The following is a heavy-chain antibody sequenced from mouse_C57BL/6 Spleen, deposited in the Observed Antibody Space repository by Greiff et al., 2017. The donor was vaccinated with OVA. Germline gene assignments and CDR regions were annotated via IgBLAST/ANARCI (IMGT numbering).Heavy chain of an antibody. J-gene: IGHJ2*01. D-gene: IGHD2-5*01. CDR1: GYTFTSYW. Sequence: VQLQQPGAELVRPGTSVKLSCTASGYTFTSYWMHWVTQRPGQGLEWIGVIDPSGSYTYYNQKVKGKVTLTVDTSSSTAYMQHSSLTSEDAAVYYCARGGHSNWEYYVDYWGQGTTLTVSS. CDR2: IDPSGSYT. CDR3: ARGGHSNWEYYVDY. V-gene: IGHV1-59*01.